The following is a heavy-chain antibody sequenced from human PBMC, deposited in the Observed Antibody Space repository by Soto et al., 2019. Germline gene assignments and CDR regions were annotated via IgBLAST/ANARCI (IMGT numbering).Heavy chain of an antibody. J-gene: IGHJ6*02. CDR1: GFTFGDYA. CDR3: TRVVDGPPSLDV. CDR2: IRSKAYGGTT. D-gene: IGHD2-15*01. Sequence: GGSLRLSCTASGFTFGDYAMSWVRQAPGKGLEWVGFIRSKAYGGTTEYAASVKGRFTISRDDSKSIAYLQMNSLKTEDTAVYYCTRVVDGPPSLDVWGQGTTVTVSS. V-gene: IGHV3-49*04.